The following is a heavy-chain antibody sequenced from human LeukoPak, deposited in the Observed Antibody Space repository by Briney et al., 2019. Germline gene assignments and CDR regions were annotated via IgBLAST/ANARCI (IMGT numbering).Heavy chain of an antibody. V-gene: IGHV4-59*01. D-gene: IGHD1-14*01. CDR3: ARLTGSKIGAFDI. CDR1: GATISSYY. J-gene: IGHJ3*02. CDR2: IYYSGGT. Sequence: SEALSLTCTVSGATISSYYWSWIRQPPGKGLEWIGYIYYSGGTNYNPSLKSRVTISVDTSKNQFSLKLSSVTAADTAVYYCARLTGSKIGAFDIWGQGTMVTVSS.